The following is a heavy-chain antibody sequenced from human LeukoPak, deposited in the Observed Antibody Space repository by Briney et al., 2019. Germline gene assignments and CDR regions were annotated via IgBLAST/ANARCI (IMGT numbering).Heavy chain of an antibody. Sequence: VRSLRLSCASSGLTFVDYAMHWVRQAPGKGVEGVSYINWNSGSKLYADSVKGRFTISRDNANNSLYLQMNSLRPEDTAFYYCAKANNGDYAFDPWGQGTLVTVSS. CDR1: GLTFVDYA. D-gene: IGHD4-17*01. CDR2: INWNSGSK. J-gene: IGHJ5*02. CDR3: AKANNGDYAFDP. V-gene: IGHV3-9*01.